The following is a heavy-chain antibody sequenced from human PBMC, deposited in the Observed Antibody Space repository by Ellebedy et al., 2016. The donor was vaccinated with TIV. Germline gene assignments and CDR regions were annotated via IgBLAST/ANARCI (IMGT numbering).Heavy chain of an antibody. D-gene: IGHD1-1*01. V-gene: IGHV4-38-2*01. CDR2: IYHTGST. Sequence: SETLSLTXDVSGFSISSGFYWGWIRQSPGKGLEWIGYIYHTGSTNYNPSLKSRVTISVDTSRNHFSLNLSSVTAADTAVYYCARQEHWNDEWGGFDSWGQGTLVTVSS. CDR1: GFSISSGFY. J-gene: IGHJ4*02. CDR3: ARQEHWNDEWGGFDS.